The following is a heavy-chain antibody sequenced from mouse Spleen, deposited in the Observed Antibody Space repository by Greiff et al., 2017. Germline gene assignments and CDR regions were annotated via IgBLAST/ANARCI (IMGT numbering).Heavy chain of an antibody. D-gene: IGHD2-3*01. CDR3: ARRGLYDGYYYAMDY. V-gene: IGHV5-6-2*01. CDR2: INSNGGST. CDR1: GFTFSSYY. Sequence: EVKLMESGGGLVKRGGSLKLSCAASGFTFSSYYMSWVRQTPEKRLELVAAINSNGGSTYYPDTVKGRFTISRDNAKNTLYLQMSSLKSEDTALYYCARRGLYDGYYYAMDYWGQGTSVTVSS. J-gene: IGHJ4*01.